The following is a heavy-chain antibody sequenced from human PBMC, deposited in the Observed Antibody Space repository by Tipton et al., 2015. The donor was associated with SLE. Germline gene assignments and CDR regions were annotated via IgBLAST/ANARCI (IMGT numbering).Heavy chain of an antibody. V-gene: IGHV3-23*01. Sequence: SLRLSCVASEFTFSSYSMYWVRQAPGKGLEWVSTLSSGGGTTYPDSVKGRFTVSGDIPKNTLYLQMNSLRAEDTAIYFCAKDSGWLRHTFDFWGQGTRVTVSS. J-gene: IGHJ4*02. D-gene: IGHD5-12*01. CDR2: LSSGGGT. CDR1: EFTFSSYS. CDR3: AKDSGWLRHTFDF.